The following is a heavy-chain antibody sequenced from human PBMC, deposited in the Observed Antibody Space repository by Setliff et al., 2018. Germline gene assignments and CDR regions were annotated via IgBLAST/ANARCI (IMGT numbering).Heavy chain of an antibody. CDR1: PGSISRHY. CDR2: RHDNGER. Sequence: ETLSLTCTASPGSISRHYWSWFRQAPGKGLEWIGYRHDNGERDYNPSLGSRVTISVDTSKNQFSLMLTSVTAADTAIYYCAGRPQNTPMGPCDYWGQGTLVTVSS. V-gene: IGHV4-59*11. J-gene: IGHJ4*02. CDR3: AGRPQNTPMGPCDY. D-gene: IGHD5-18*01.